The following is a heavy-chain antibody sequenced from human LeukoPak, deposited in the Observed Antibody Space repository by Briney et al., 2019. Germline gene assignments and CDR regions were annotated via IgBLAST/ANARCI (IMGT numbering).Heavy chain of an antibody. Sequence: SVKVSCKASEGTFSSYAISWVRQAPGQGLEWMGRIIPIFGTANYAQKFQGRVTITTDESTSTAYMELSSLRSEDTAVYYCAREYSGSYPYYFDYWGQGTLVTVSS. CDR2: IIPIFGTA. V-gene: IGHV1-69*05. D-gene: IGHD1-26*01. CDR3: AREYSGSYPYYFDY. CDR1: EGTFSSYA. J-gene: IGHJ4*02.